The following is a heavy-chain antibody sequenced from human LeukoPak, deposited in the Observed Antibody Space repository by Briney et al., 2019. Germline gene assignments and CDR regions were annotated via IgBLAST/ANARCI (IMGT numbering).Heavy chain of an antibody. V-gene: IGHV3-48*03. CDR1: GFTFSSYE. J-gene: IGHJ5*02. CDR2: ISSGGITI. Sequence: QPGGSLRLSCAASGFTFSSYEMNWVRQAPGKGLEWVSYISSGGITIYYADSVKGRFTISRDNAKNSLYLQMNSLRAEDTGVYYCARGRDFDPWGQGTLVTVSS. CDR3: ARGRDFDP.